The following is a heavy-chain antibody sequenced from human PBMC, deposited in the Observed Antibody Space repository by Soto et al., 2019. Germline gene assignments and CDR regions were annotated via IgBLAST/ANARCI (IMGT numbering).Heavy chain of an antibody. CDR2: ITRSADLS. CDR1: GFDFSSYS. J-gene: IGHJ4*02. CDR3: AKWSGFGDL. Sequence: XGSLILSCEASGFDFSSYSITLVRQAPGKGLEYVSGITRSADLSFYADSVRGRFTVSRDNFKNTAYLEMNNLRVEDTAVYYCAKWSGFGDLWGQGTLVTVPS. D-gene: IGHD3-10*01. V-gene: IGHV3-23*01.